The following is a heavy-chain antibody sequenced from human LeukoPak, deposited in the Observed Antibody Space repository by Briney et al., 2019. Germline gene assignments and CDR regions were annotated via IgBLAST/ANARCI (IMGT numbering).Heavy chain of an antibody. CDR2: ISWNSGSI. D-gene: IGHD6-13*01. CDR1: GFTFDDYA. CDR3: AKRMGPSIAATDLDY. V-gene: IGHV3-9*01. Sequence: PGRSLRLSCAASGFTFDDYAMHWVRQAPGKGLEWVSGISWNSGSIGYADSVKGRFTISRDNAKNSLYLQMNSLRAEDTAVYYCAKRMGPSIAATDLDYWGQGTLVTVSS. J-gene: IGHJ4*02.